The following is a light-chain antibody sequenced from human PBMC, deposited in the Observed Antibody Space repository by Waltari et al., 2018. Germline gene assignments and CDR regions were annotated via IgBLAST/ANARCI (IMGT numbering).Light chain of an antibody. CDR2: KAS. Sequence: DIQMTQSPSTLSASIGDRVTITCRASQSVNSWLAWYQQKPGKAPKRLIYKASNLDSGVASRFSGGGSGTEFTLTISSLQPDDFATYYCQQYNSYSLWTFGQGTKVEIK. CDR1: QSVNSW. V-gene: IGKV1-5*03. CDR3: QQYNSYSLWT. J-gene: IGKJ1*01.